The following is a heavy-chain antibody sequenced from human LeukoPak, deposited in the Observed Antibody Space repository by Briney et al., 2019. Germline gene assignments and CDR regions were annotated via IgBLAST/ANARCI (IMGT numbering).Heavy chain of an antibody. Sequence: PGGSLRLSCAASGFTFSSYSMNWVRQAPGKGLEWVSSISNSSSYIYYADSVKGRFTISRDNAKNSLYLQMNSLRAEDTAVYYCAREGGGIAVAGFDPWGQGTLVTVSS. J-gene: IGHJ5*02. CDR3: AREGGGIAVAGFDP. CDR1: GFTFSSYS. D-gene: IGHD6-19*01. CDR2: ISNSSSYI. V-gene: IGHV3-21*01.